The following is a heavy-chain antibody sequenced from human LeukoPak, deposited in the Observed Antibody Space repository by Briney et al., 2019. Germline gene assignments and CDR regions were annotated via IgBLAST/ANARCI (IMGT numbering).Heavy chain of an antibody. V-gene: IGHV4-31*03. J-gene: IGHJ5*02. Sequence: PSQTLSLPCTVPGGSISSGGYYWSWIRQHPGKGLEWIGYIYYSGSTYYNPSLKSRVTISVDTSKNQFSLKLSSVTAADTAVYYCARALRGVAAAGTPNWFDPWGQGTLVTVSS. D-gene: IGHD6-13*01. CDR3: ARALRGVAAAGTPNWFDP. CDR2: IYYSGST. CDR1: GGSISSGGYY.